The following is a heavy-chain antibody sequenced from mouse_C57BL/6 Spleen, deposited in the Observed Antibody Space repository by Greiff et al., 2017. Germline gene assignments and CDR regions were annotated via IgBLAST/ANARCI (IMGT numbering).Heavy chain of an antibody. CDR1: GYTFTSYW. Sequence: QVQLQQSGAELVRPGTSVKMSCKASGYTFTSYWIGWAKQRPGHGLEWIGDIYPGGGYTNYNEKFKGKATLTADKSSSTAYMQFSSLTSEDSAIYYCARSNQGYFDYWGQGTTLTVSS. V-gene: IGHV1-63*01. CDR3: ARSNQGYFDY. J-gene: IGHJ2*01. CDR2: IYPGGGYT. D-gene: IGHD6-1*01.